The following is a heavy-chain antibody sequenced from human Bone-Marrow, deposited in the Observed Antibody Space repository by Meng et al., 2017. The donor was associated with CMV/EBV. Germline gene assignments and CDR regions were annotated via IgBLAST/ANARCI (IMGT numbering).Heavy chain of an antibody. Sequence: SVKVSCKASGGTFSSYAISWVRQAPGLGLEWMGGIIPIFGTANYAQKFQGRVTITTDESTSTAYMELSSLRSEDTAVYYCASLYCSSTSCWRWDAFDIWGQGTMVTVSS. J-gene: IGHJ3*02. CDR3: ASLYCSSTSCWRWDAFDI. V-gene: IGHV1-69*05. D-gene: IGHD2-2*01. CDR1: GGTFSSYA. CDR2: IIPIFGTA.